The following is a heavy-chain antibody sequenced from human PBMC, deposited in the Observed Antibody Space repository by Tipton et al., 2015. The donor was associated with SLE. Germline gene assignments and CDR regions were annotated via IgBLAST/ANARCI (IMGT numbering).Heavy chain of an antibody. V-gene: IGHV4-4*09. CDR2: IFHIGYSDT. D-gene: IGHD2-21*01. CDR3: ARAGGGDSNWFDP. CDR1: GASIKSQY. Sequence: TLSLTCSVSGASIKSQYWAWIRQPPGKGLELIGYIFHIGYSDTYYNPSLKSRVALSVDTSKNQFSLKVNSVTAADTAVYYCARAGGGDSNWFDPWGQGPLVTVSS. J-gene: IGHJ5*02.